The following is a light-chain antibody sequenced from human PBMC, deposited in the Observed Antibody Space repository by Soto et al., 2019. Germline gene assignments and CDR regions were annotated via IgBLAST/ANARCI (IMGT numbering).Light chain of an antibody. J-gene: IGLJ2*01. CDR1: SGHSNYA. Sequence: QSVLTQSHSASASLGASVKLTCTLSSGHSNYAIAWHQQQPETGPRYLMKLNRDGSHSKGDGIPNRFSGASSGAERYLTISRLQSEDEADYYCQTWGTGIVRFGGSTKLTVL. V-gene: IGLV4-69*01. CDR3: QTWGTGIVR. CDR2: LNRDGSH.